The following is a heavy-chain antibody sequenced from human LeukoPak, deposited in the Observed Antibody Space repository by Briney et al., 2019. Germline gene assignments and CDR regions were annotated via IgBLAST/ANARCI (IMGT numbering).Heavy chain of an antibody. J-gene: IGHJ6*02. CDR2: ISSSSSYI. CDR3: ARDMHYDFWSGAFGAGGYYGMDV. Sequence: GGSLRLSCAASGFTFSSYSMNWVRQAPGKGLEWVSSISSSSSYIYYADSVKGRFTISRDNAKNSLYLQTNSLRAEDTAVYYCARDMHYDFWSGAFGAGGYYGMDVWGQGTTVTVSS. D-gene: IGHD3-3*01. CDR1: GFTFSSYS. V-gene: IGHV3-21*01.